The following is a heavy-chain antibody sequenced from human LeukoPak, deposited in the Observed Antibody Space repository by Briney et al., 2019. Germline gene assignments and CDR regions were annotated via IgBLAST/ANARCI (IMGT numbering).Heavy chain of an antibody. Sequence: GASVKVSCKASGYTFTSYGISWVRQAPGQGLEWMGWISAYNGNTNYAQKLQGGVTMTTDTSTSTAYMELRSLRSEDTAVYYCARVGIVGATTGLSDYWGQGTLVTVSS. D-gene: IGHD1-26*01. CDR3: ARVGIVGATTGLSDY. CDR1: GYTFTSYG. J-gene: IGHJ4*02. CDR2: ISAYNGNT. V-gene: IGHV1-18*01.